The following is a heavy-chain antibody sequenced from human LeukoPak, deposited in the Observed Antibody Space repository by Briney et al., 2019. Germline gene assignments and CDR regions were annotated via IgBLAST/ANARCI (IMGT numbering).Heavy chain of an antibody. D-gene: IGHD3-22*01. CDR2: VYTTVST. J-gene: IGHJ4*02. CDR1: GDSISADY. Sequence: PETLSLTCTVSGDSISADYWSWIRQPAGKGLEWIGRVYTTVSTNYNPSLKSRVSRSVDPSNNQFSLNLNSVNATTTAVYYCARDEKTDDGGGYAPKFDQWGRGALVTVSS. V-gene: IGHV4-4*07. CDR3: ARDEKTDDGGGYAPKFDQ.